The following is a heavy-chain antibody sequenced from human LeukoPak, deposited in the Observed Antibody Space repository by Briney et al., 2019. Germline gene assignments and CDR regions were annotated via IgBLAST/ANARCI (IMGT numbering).Heavy chain of an antibody. Sequence: PGGSLRLSCAASGFTFSDFWMSWVRQAPGKGLEWVANINQDGSEKYYVDSVKGRFTISRDNAKNSLYLQMNSLRVEDTALYYCTRDNSGRFLFDPWGQGTLVTVSS. V-gene: IGHV3-7*05. D-gene: IGHD2-21*01. CDR2: INQDGSEK. J-gene: IGHJ5*02. CDR1: GFTFSDFW. CDR3: TRDNSGRFLFDP.